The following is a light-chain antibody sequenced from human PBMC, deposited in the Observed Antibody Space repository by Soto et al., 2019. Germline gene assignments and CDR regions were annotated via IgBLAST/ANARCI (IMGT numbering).Light chain of an antibody. CDR3: QQYAWT. CDR2: GAS. J-gene: IGKJ1*01. V-gene: IGKV3-20*01. Sequence: EIVLTQSPGTLSLSPGERATLSCRASQSVSSSYLAWYQQKPGQAPRLLIYGASSRATGIPDRFSGSGSGTDFTLTISRLEPEDFAVYYCQQYAWTFGQGTKVDIK. CDR1: QSVSSSY.